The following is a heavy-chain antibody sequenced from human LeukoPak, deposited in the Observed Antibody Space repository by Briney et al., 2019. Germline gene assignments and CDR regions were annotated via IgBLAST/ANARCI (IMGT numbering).Heavy chain of an antibody. J-gene: IGHJ4*02. CDR1: GSTFDDYA. CDR2: ISWNSGSI. D-gene: IGHD6-6*01. Sequence: GGSLRLSCAASGSTFDDYAMHWVRQAPGKGLEWVSGISWNSGSIGYADSVKGRFTISRDNAKNSLYLQMNTLRAEDTAVYYCAAHPSSAYWGRGTLVTVSS. CDR3: AAHPSSAY. V-gene: IGHV3-9*01.